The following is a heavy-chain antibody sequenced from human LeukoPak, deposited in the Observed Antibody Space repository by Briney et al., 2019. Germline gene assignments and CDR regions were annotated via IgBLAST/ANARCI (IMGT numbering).Heavy chain of an antibody. D-gene: IGHD5-18*01. V-gene: IGHV3-74*01. Sequence: PGGSLRLSCAASGFTFSSCWMHWVRQAPGKGLVWVSRINTDGSSTSYADSVKGRFTISRDNAKNTLYLQMNSLRAEDTAVYYCARGGYSYGTYYYYMDVWGKGTTVTVPS. CDR3: ARGGYSYGTYYYYMDV. CDR2: INTDGSST. J-gene: IGHJ6*03. CDR1: GFTFSSCW.